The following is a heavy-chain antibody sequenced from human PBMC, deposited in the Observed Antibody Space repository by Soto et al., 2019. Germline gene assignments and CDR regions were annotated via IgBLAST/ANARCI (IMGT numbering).Heavy chain of an antibody. CDR2: XSXXNXXX. V-gene: IGHV1-18*01. CDR3: AREKVIFGWAFGY. D-gene: IGHD3-16*01. Sequence: ASVKVSCKASGYTFTSYGISLVRQAPGKGLEXMGXXSXXNXXXXXAXXLQGRVTMTTDTSTSTAYMELRSLRSDDTAVYYCAREKVIFGWAFGYWGQGTLVTVSS. J-gene: IGHJ4*02. CDR1: GYTFTSYG.